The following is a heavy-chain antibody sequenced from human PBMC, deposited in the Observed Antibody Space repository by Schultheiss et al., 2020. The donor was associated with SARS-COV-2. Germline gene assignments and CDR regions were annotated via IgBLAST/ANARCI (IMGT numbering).Heavy chain of an antibody. CDR1: GYTFTSYA. Sequence: ASVKVSCKASGYTFTSYAMHWVRQAPGQGLEWMGWINPNSGGTNYAQKFQGWVTMTRDTSISTAYMELSRLRSDDTAVYYCATAGESSFGEANGFDSWGQGTMVTVSS. J-gene: IGHJ3*02. D-gene: IGHD3-10*01. CDR3: ATAGESSFGEANGFDS. V-gene: IGHV1-2*04. CDR2: INPNSGGT.